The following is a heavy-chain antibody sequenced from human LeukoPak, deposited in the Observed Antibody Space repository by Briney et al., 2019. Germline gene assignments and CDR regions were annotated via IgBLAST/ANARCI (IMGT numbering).Heavy chain of an antibody. CDR3: ARVKGSSGYLDY. Sequence: GGSLRLSCAASGFTFSSYAMSWVRKAPGKGLEWVSAISGSGGSTYYADSVKGRFTISRDNSKNTLYLQMNSLRAEDTAVYYCARVKGSSGYLDYWGQGTLVTVSS. CDR2: ISGSGGST. J-gene: IGHJ4*02. CDR1: GFTFSSYA. D-gene: IGHD3-22*01. V-gene: IGHV3-23*01.